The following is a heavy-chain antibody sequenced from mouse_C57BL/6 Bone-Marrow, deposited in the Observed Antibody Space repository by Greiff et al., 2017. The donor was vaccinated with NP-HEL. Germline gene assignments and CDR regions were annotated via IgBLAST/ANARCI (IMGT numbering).Heavy chain of an antibody. J-gene: IGHJ3*01. Sequence: QVQLQQPGAELVRPGSSVKLSCKASGYTFTSYWMHWVKQRPIQGLEWIGNIDPSGSETHYNQKFKDKATLTVDKSSSTAYMQLSSLTSEDSAVYYGACSTCRDGSSTPFAYWGQGTLVTVSA. D-gene: IGHD1-1*01. V-gene: IGHV1-52*01. CDR3: ACSTCRDGSSTPFAY. CDR1: GYTFTSYW. CDR2: IDPSGSET.